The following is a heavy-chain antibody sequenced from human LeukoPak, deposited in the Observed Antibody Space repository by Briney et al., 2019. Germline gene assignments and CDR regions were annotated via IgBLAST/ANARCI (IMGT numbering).Heavy chain of an antibody. CDR1: GGSFSGNY. CDR2: VNHSGST. Sequence: SETLSPTCAVYGGSFSGNYWNWIRQPPGKGLEWIGEVNHSGSTNYNPSLKSRVTISVHTSTRQFSLKLSSVTAADTAVYYCAGRGRGVPAARRFKPGDWFDPWGQGTLVTVSS. CDR3: AGRGRGVPAARRFKPGDWFDP. V-gene: IGHV4-34*01. J-gene: IGHJ5*02. D-gene: IGHD2-2*01.